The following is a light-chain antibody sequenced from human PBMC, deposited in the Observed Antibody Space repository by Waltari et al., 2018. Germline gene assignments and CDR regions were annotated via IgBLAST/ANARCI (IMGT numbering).Light chain of an antibody. J-gene: IGKJ1*01. V-gene: IGKV2-28*01. CDR3: MQARQTPWT. CDR2: LIS. CDR1: QSLLHGSGNTF. Sequence: IVMTQSLLSLSVTSGQPASCSFRSSQSLLHGSGNTFSDWYFQKPGQSPQLLIYLISNRASGVPDRFSGSGSGTDFTLKISRVEAEDVGVYFGMQARQTPWTFGQGTKVEIK.